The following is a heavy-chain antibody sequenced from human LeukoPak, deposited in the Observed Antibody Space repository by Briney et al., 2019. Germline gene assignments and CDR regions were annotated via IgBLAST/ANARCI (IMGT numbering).Heavy chain of an antibody. CDR3: ARDSSEFRSLIPH. CDR2: IRNKANSHTT. V-gene: IGHV3-72*01. Sequence: TGGSLRLSCAASGFTFSDHYMDWVRQAPGKGLEWVGRIRNKANSHTTEYAASVKGRFTISRDDSKNSLYLQMNSLKTEDTAVYYCARDSSEFRSLIPHWGQGTLVTVSS. CDR1: GFTFSDHY. D-gene: IGHD2-21*01. J-gene: IGHJ1*01.